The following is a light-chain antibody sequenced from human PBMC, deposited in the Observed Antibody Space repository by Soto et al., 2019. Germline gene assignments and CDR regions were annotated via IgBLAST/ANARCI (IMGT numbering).Light chain of an antibody. Sequence: DIQMTQSPSTLSASVGDGVTITCRASQTITTSLAWDQQKPGKAPKLLIYKASSLESGVTSRFSVIGSWTQFTLTISTQMPYDFATYYCQQHDSYSVRTFGPWTKAEIK. J-gene: IGKJ1*01. V-gene: IGKV1-5*03. CDR2: KAS. CDR1: QTITTS. CDR3: QQHDSYSVRT.